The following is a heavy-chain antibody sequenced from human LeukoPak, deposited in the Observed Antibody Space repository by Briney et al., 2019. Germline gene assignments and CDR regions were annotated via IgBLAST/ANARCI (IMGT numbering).Heavy chain of an antibody. D-gene: IGHD5-18*01. V-gene: IGHV5-51*01. CDR1: GYSFTSYW. CDR3: ARHGAYSYGLYYSDY. CDR2: IYPGDSDT. Sequence: GESLKISCKGSGYSFTSYWIGWVRQMPGKGLEWMGIIYPGDSDTRYSPSFQGQVTISADKSISTAYLQWSSLKASDTAMYYCARHGAYSYGLYYSDYWGQGTLVTVSS. J-gene: IGHJ4*02.